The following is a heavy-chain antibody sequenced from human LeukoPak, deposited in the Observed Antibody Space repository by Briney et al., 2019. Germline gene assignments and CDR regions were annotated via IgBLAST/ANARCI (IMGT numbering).Heavy chain of an antibody. J-gene: IGHJ4*02. D-gene: IGHD4-23*01. CDR3: ARDYTVVAPFDY. V-gene: IGHV3-33*08. CDR1: GFTFSSYA. CDR2: IWYDGSNK. Sequence: PGGSLRLSCAASGFTFSSYAMSWVRQAPGKGLEWVAVIWYDGSNKYYADSVKGRFTISRDNSKNTLYLQMNSLRAEDTAVYYCARDYTVVAPFDYWGQGTLVTVSS.